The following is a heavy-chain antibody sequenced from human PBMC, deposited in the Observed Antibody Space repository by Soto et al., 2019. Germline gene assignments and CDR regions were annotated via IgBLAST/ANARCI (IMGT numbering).Heavy chain of an antibody. CDR3: ARDQLEGNWFAP. V-gene: IGHV4-30-2*01. CDR2: IYHSGYT. Sequence: SETLSLTCAVSGGSISSGGYSWNWIRQPPGKGLEWIGYIYHSGYTLYNPSLKSRVTISVDKSKNQFSLKLSSVTAADTAVYYCARDQLEGNWFAPWGQGTLVTGSS. J-gene: IGHJ5*02. CDR1: GGSISSGGYS. D-gene: IGHD1-1*01.